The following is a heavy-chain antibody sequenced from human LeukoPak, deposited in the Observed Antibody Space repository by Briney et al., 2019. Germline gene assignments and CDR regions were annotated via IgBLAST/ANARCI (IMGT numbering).Heavy chain of an antibody. D-gene: IGHD6-19*01. CDR3: VREDSSGWYRMGGYFDY. CDR1: GYTFTSYV. J-gene: IGHJ4*02. Sequence: ASVKVSCKASGYTFTSYVISWVRQAHGQGLEWMGWSRAYNDDTNDAQKLQGRVTMTTGTSTSTAYMELRSLRSDDTAVYFWVREDSSGWYRMGGYFDYWGQGTLVTVSS. CDR2: SRAYNDDT. V-gene: IGHV1-18*01.